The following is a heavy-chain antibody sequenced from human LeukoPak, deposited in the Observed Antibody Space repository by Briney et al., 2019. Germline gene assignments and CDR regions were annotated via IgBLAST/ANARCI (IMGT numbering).Heavy chain of an antibody. Sequence: PGGSLRLSCAASGFTFSSYAMSWVRQAPGKGLEWVSGISGSGGSTYYADSVKGRFTISRDNSKNTLYLQMNSLRAEDTAVYYCARISLNYDFWSGYPDYWGQGTLVTVSS. V-gene: IGHV3-23*01. CDR1: GFTFSSYA. CDR3: ARISLNYDFWSGYPDY. CDR2: ISGSGGST. J-gene: IGHJ4*02. D-gene: IGHD3-3*01.